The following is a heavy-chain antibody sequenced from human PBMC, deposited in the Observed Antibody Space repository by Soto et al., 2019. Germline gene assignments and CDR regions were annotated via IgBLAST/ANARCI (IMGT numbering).Heavy chain of an antibody. CDR1: GFTFSSYW. CDR3: ARDKTPDPIISKGFDP. J-gene: IGHJ5*02. Sequence: PEGSLSLSCAASGFTFSSYWMSWVRQAPGKGLEWVANIKQDGSEKYYVDSVKGRFTISRDNAKNSLYLQMNSLRAEDTAVYYCARDKTPDPIISKGFDPWGQGTRVTVSX. CDR2: IKQDGSEK. V-gene: IGHV3-7*01.